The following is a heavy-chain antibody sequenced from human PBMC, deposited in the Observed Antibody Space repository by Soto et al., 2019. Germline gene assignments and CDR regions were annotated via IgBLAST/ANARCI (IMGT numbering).Heavy chain of an antibody. CDR1: GYTFTTSG. CDR2: ISTSTGNT. J-gene: IGHJ4*02. V-gene: IGHV1-18*04. D-gene: IGHD2-15*01. Sequence: QVQLVQSGGEVKKPGASVKVSCKASGYTFTTSGITWVRQAPGQGLEWMGWISTSTGNTNYAQKLQGRVTLTKDPSPRTAYMELRNLTSDDTAVYYCARSPRVIIAAKGTLDYWGQGTLVTVSS. CDR3: ARSPRVIIAAKGTLDY.